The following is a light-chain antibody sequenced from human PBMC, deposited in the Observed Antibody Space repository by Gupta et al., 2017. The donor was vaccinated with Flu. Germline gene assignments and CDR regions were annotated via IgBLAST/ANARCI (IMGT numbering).Light chain of an antibody. CDR3: TSHTTSNIYV. J-gene: IGLJ2*01. V-gene: IGLV2-18*02. CDR1: SRDIGLYNC. Sequence: SVTISCTGTSRDIGLYNCVSWYQQAPGKDPKLLIFEVTNRPSGVPDRFSGSKSANTAFLTISGLQAEDEADYYCTSHTTSNIYVFGGGTKMTVL. CDR2: EVT.